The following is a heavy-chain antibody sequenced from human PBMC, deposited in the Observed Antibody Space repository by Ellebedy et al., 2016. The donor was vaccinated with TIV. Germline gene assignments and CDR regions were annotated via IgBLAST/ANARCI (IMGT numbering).Heavy chain of an antibody. Sequence: AASVKVSCKASGGTFSSYAISWVRQAPGQGLEWMGRIIPILGIANYAQKFQGRVTITADKSTSTAYMELSSLRSEDTAVYYCARDYLYGSGSYYYYGMDVWGQGTTVTVSS. V-gene: IGHV1-69*04. CDR2: IIPILGIA. D-gene: IGHD3-10*01. J-gene: IGHJ6*02. CDR1: GGTFSSYA. CDR3: ARDYLYGSGSYYYYGMDV.